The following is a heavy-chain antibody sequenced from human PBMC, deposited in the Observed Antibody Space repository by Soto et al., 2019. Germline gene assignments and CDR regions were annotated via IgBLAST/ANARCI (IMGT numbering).Heavy chain of an antibody. CDR2: INAGNGNT. V-gene: IGHV1-3*01. Sequence: ASVKVSCKASGFTISKYAMHWVRQAPGQRLEWMGWINAGNGNTRYLEKLQGRVTIIRDTSASTVYMELSSLRSEDTAVYYCARDYADIAVAGIPLLAHWGQGTLVTVSS. CDR3: ARDYADIAVAGIPLLAH. CDR1: GFTISKYA. J-gene: IGHJ4*01. D-gene: IGHD6-19*01.